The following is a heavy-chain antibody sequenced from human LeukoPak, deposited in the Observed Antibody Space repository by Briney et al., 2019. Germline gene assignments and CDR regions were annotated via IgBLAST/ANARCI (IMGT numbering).Heavy chain of an antibody. Sequence: KPSETLSLTCTVSGASISSYYWSWIRQPPGKGLEWIGYIYYSGSTNYNPSLKSRVTISVDTSKNQFSLKLSSVTAADTAVYYCARRIVDWEGQPHFDYWGQGTLVTVSS. D-gene: IGHD1-26*01. CDR1: GASISSYY. CDR3: ARRIVDWEGQPHFDY. V-gene: IGHV4-59*08. CDR2: IYYSGST. J-gene: IGHJ4*02.